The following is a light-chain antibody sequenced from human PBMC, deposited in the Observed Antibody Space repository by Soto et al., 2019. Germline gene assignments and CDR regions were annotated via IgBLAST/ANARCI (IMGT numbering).Light chain of an antibody. CDR3: QQYSSSPRT. V-gene: IGKV3-20*01. CDR1: QSISSNC. CDR2: GAS. Sequence: EIVMTQSGATLSVTPGVRATLSCRVCQSISSNCLAWYHHIPGQAPRLLIFGASSRATDIPDRFRGSGSGRDFLLNISRLEPEDSGMYYCQQYSSSPRTSGQGTKVDI. J-gene: IGKJ1*01.